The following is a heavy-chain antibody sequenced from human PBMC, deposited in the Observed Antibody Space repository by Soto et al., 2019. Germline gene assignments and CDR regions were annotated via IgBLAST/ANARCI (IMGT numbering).Heavy chain of an antibody. Sequence: GGSLRLSCAASGFTFSGSAMYWVRQASGKGLEWVGRIRSKANSYATAYAASVKGRFTISRDDSKNTAYLQMNSLKTEDTAVYYCTRNPPRYCSGGSCYSGGYGMDVWGQGTTVPVS. V-gene: IGHV3-73*01. CDR2: IRSKANSYAT. D-gene: IGHD2-15*01. CDR1: GFTFSGSA. CDR3: TRNPPRYCSGGSCYSGGYGMDV. J-gene: IGHJ6*02.